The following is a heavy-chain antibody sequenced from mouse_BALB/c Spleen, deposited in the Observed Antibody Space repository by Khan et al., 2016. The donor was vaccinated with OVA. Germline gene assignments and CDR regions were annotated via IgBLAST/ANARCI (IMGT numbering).Heavy chain of an antibody. Sequence: QVQLQQPGAELVKAGASVKMSCKASGSTFTSYWMHWVKQRLGQGLEWFAETNPTNGRTYYNEKFKSKATLTVDKSSSTAYMLLSGPTFEDSAVYYCARIKKIVATYFDYWGQGTTLTGSS. CDR1: GSTFTSYW. CDR2: TNPTNGRT. CDR3: ARIKKIVATYFDY. D-gene: IGHD1-1*01. J-gene: IGHJ2*01. V-gene: IGHV1S81*02.